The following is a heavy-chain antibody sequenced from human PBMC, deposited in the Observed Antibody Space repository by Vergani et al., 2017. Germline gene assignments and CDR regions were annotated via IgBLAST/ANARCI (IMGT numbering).Heavy chain of an antibody. CDR1: GYTFTSYD. J-gene: IGHJ6*03. V-gene: IGHV1-8*01. CDR2: MNPNSGNT. CDR3: ARLVPAAIRYYYYYMDV. Sequence: QVQLVQSGAEVKKPGASVKVSCKASGYTFTSYDINWVRQATGQGLEWMGWMNPNSGNTGYAQKFQGRVTMTRNTSISTAYMELSSLRSEDTAVYYCARLVPAAIRYYYYYMDVWGEGTTVTVSS. D-gene: IGHD2-2*01.